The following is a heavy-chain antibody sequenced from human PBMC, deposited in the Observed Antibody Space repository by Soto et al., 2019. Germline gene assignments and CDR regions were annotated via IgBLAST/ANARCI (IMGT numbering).Heavy chain of an antibody. J-gene: IGHJ5*02. Sequence: PSVTLSLPCTVAVGTISSYDWSCILQPPGKGLEWIGYIYYSGSTNYNPSLKSRVTISVDTSKNQFSLKLSSVTAADTAVYYCARLYDYGDYVGLGWFDPWGQGTLVTVSS. CDR1: VGTISSYD. CDR2: IYYSGST. V-gene: IGHV4-59*08. CDR3: ARLYDYGDYVGLGWFDP. D-gene: IGHD4-17*01.